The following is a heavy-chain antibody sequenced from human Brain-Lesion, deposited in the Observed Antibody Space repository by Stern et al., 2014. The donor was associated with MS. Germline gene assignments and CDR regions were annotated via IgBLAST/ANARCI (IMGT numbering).Heavy chain of an antibody. CDR2: LYYSGNT. D-gene: IGHD2-15*01. Sequence: QVQLQESGPGLVKPSETLSLTCTVAGGSVSSTSYAWAWIRQPPGKGLEWIGTLYYSGNTYYGPPLKGRLTISLDTSKNQFPLQLRFVTAADTAVYYCAGEEDIRYCSGGSCTGNWFDPWGQGTLVTVSS. V-gene: IGHV4-39*01. J-gene: IGHJ5*02. CDR1: GGSVSSTSYA. CDR3: AGEEDIRYCSGGSCTGNWFDP.